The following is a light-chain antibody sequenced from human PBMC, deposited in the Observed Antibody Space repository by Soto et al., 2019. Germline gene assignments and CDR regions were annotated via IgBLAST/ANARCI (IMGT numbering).Light chain of an antibody. Sequence: EVVMRQSPATLSLSPGERATLSCRASQSVSSYLAWYQQKPGQAPRLLIYDASNRATGIPARFSGSGSGTDFTLTISSLEPEDFAVYYCQQRSNWPPGFGQGTKVDIK. J-gene: IGKJ1*01. V-gene: IGKV3-11*01. CDR2: DAS. CDR1: QSVSSY. CDR3: QQRSNWPPG.